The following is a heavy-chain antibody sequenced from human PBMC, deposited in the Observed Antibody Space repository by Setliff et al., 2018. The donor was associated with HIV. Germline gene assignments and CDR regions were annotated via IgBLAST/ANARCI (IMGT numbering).Heavy chain of an antibody. D-gene: IGHD2-15*01. CDR1: GGSSSSHY. J-gene: IGHJ4*02. V-gene: IGHV4-59*11. CDR2: VHYSGTT. Sequence: PSETLSLTCTVSGGSSSSHYWSWIRQPPGPGLEWIGYVHYSGTTNYNPSLKSRVTISVDASNNQFSLELRSMTAADTAVYDCARENGDCSGGACYFMLDSWGQGTRVTVSS. CDR3: ARENGDCSGGACYFMLDS.